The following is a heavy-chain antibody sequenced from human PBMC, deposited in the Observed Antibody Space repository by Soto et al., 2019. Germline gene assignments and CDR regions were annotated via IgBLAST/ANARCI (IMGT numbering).Heavy chain of an antibody. Sequence: PGGSLRLSCVASGFTFSVYAMTWVRQAPGKGLEWVSAISGNGGSTYYADSVKGRFTISRDNSKSTLHLQMNSLRVEDTAVYYCAKDRTFGPPLVRFDSWGQGTLVTVSS. CDR1: GFTFSVYA. CDR2: ISGNGGST. V-gene: IGHV3-23*01. D-gene: IGHD6-6*01. J-gene: IGHJ4*02. CDR3: AKDRTFGPPLVRFDS.